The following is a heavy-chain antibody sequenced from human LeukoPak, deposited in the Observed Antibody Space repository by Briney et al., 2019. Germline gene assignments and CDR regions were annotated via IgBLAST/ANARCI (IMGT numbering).Heavy chain of an antibody. CDR2: IYYSGST. J-gene: IGHJ4*02. CDR1: SGSISSGGYY. Sequence: KTSETLSLTCTVSSGSISSGGYYWSWIRQHPGKGLEWIGYIYYSGSTYYNPSPKSRVTISVDTSKNQFSLKLSSVTAADTAVYYCARVTRWWYYFDYWGQGTLVTVSS. CDR3: ARVTRWWYYFDY. V-gene: IGHV4-31*03. D-gene: IGHD2-15*01.